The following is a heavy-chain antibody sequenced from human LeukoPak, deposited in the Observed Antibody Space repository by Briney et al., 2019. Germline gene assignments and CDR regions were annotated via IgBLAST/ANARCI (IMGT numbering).Heavy chain of an antibody. CDR3: ARDSLWFDP. V-gene: IGHV4-59*01. Sequence: SETLSLTCTVSGGSISGYYWSWIRQPPGKGLEWIGYIYYSGSTNYNPSLKSRVTISVDASKNQFSLNLSSVTAADTAVYYCARDSLWFDPWGQGTLVSVSS. CDR2: IYYSGST. J-gene: IGHJ5*02. CDR1: GGSISGYY.